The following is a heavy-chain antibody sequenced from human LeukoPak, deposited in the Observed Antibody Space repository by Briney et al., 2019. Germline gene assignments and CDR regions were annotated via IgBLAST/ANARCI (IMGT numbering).Heavy chain of an antibody. D-gene: IGHD5-12*01. J-gene: IGHJ4*02. Sequence: SETLSLTCAVYGGSFSGYYWSWIRQPPGKGLEWIGEINHSGSTNYNPSLKSRVTISVDTSKNQFSLKLSSVTAADTAVYYCARGRTAPDIVATAYHGSFVYWAREPWSPSPQ. CDR1: GGSFSGYY. V-gene: IGHV4-34*01. CDR2: INHSGST. CDR3: ARGRTAPDIVATAYHGSFVY.